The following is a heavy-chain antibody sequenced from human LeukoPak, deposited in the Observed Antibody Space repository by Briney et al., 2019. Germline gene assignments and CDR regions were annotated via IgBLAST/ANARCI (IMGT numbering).Heavy chain of an antibody. CDR3: ARCRTFCY. CDR2: INHSGST. D-gene: IGHD2-2*01. V-gene: IGHV4-34*01. CDR1: GGSFSGYY. J-gene: IGHJ4*02. Sequence: ASETLSLTCAVYGGSFSGYYWSWNRQPPGKGLEWIGEINHSGSTNYNPSLKSRVTISVDTSKNQFSLKLSSVTAADTAVYYCARCRTFCYWGQGTLVTVSS.